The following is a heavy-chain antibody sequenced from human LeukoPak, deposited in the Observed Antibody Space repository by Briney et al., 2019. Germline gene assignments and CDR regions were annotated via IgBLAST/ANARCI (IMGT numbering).Heavy chain of an antibody. CDR2: IYSGGST. J-gene: IGHJ4*02. CDR3: ARESETTMFFDY. D-gene: IGHD1-7*01. Sequence: GGSLRLSCAASGFTVSSNYMSWVRQAPGKGLEWVSVIYSGGSTYYADSVKGRFTISRDNSKNTLYLQMNSLRAEDTAVYYCARESETTMFFDYWGQGTLVTVSS. V-gene: IGHV3-53*01. CDR1: GFTVSSNY.